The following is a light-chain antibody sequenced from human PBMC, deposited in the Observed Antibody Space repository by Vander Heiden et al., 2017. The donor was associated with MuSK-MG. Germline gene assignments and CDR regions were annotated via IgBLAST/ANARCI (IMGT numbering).Light chain of an antibody. J-gene: IGLJ2*01. CDR3: AESDDSLNGWV. CDR2: YDD. V-gene: IGLV1-36*01. CDR1: SSNIGNNA. Sequence: QAVLTHPPSLSEAPRQSVPISSSGSSSNIGNNAGNWYQQLPGKAPKRLSYYDDLLPSGVSDRFSGYKSGNSASPDISGLQSEDEADDYWAESDDSLNGWVFGGGTKLTVL.